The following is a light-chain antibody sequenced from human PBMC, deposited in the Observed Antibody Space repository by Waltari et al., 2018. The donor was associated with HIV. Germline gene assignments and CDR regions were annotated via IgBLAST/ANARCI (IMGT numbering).Light chain of an antibody. J-gene: IGKJ2*01. CDR2: GAS. CDR3: QQYKNWPYT. Sequence: EIVMTQSPATLSVFPGERATLSCRASQSINNNLAWYQQKPGQAPRLLIYGASTRATGIPARFSGSGSATEFALTISSLQSGDFAVYFCQQYKNWPYTFGQGTKLEIK. CDR1: QSINNN. V-gene: IGKV3-15*01.